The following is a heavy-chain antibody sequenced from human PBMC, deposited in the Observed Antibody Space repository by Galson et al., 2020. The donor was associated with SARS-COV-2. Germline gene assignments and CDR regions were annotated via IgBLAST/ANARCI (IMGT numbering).Heavy chain of an antibody. CDR3: ARQGVNMIVLVTVPGWYFDL. CDR1: GYSVSTTNY. V-gene: IGHV4-38-2*02. Sequence: SETLSLTCTVSGYSVSTTNYWGWVRQPPGRGLEWIGSVYPSGTTHYNPSLKSRVTISVDTSKNQFSLRLDSVTAADTALYYCARQGVNMIVLVTVPGWYFDLWGRGTLVTVSS. D-gene: IGHD3-22*01. J-gene: IGHJ2*01. CDR2: VYPSGTT.